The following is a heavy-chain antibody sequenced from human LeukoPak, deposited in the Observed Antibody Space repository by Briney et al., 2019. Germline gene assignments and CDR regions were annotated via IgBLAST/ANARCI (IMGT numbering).Heavy chain of an antibody. CDR2: INPNSGGT. CDR3: ARVRGYCSSTRRYYCYMDV. CDR1: GYTFTGYY. D-gene: IGHD2-2*01. Sequence: GSSVKVSCKASGYTFTGYYMHWVRQAPGQGLEWMGWINPNSGGTNYAQKFQGRVTMTRDTSISTAYMELSRLRSDDTAVYYCARVRGYCSSTRRYYCYMDVWGKGTTVTVSS. V-gene: IGHV1-2*02. J-gene: IGHJ6*03.